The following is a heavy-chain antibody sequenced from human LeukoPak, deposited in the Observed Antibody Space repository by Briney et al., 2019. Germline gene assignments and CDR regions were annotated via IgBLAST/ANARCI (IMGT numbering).Heavy chain of an antibody. J-gene: IGHJ3*02. D-gene: IGHD1-1*01. CDR2: IYYSGST. Sequence: PSATLSLICTVSGGSISSHHWSWIRHPPGKGLEWIGKIYYSGSTNYSPSLKSRLTISLDTSKNQFSPKLSSVTAADTAVYYCARHTETGSNAAFDIWGQGTTVTVSS. CDR1: GGSISSHH. CDR3: ARHTETGSNAAFDI. V-gene: IGHV4-59*08.